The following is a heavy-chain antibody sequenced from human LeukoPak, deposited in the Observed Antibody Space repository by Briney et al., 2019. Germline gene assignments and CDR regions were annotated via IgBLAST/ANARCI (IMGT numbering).Heavy chain of an antibody. CDR3: ARSCSGGSCYFPKFDP. D-gene: IGHD2-15*01. V-gene: IGHV3-11*04. Sequence: GGSLRLSCAASGFTFSDYYMSWIRQAPGKGLEWVSYLSGNGNYIYYADSVKGRFTISRDNAKNSLFLQMNSLRAEDTAIYYCARSCSGGSCYFPKFDPWGQGTLVIVSS. J-gene: IGHJ5*02. CDR1: GFTFSDYY. CDR2: LSGNGNYI.